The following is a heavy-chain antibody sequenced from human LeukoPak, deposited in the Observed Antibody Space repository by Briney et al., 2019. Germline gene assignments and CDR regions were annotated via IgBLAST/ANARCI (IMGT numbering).Heavy chain of an antibody. Sequence: GGSLRLSCAASGFTFSSYAMHWVRQAPGKGLEWVAVISYDGSNKYYADSVKGRFTISRDNSKNTVYLQMSSLTTEDTAVYFCAQDVPIERVPGVGPGSWGQGTLVTVSS. CDR1: GFTFSSYA. CDR3: AQDVPIERVPGVGPGS. CDR2: ISYDGSNK. J-gene: IGHJ5*02. V-gene: IGHV3-30-3*01. D-gene: IGHD2-8*01.